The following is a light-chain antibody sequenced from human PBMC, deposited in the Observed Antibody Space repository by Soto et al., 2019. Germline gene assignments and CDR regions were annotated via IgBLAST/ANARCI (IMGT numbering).Light chain of an antibody. J-gene: IGKJ1*01. CDR1: LSISTH. V-gene: IGKV3-20*01. CDR2: DTS. CDR3: QQYGASPWT. Sequence: EVALTQSPGTLSLSPGARATLSCRASLSISTHLAWYHQKPGQAPSLVISDTSIRATGIPDRFSGSGSGTDFSLIIGRLEPEDFAVYICQQYGASPWTFGQGTKVDIK.